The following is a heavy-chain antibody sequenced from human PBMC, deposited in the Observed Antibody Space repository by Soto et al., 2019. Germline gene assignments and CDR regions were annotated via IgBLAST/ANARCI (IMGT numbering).Heavy chain of an antibody. Sequence: SETLSLTCTVSGGSISSDYWSWIRQPPGKGLEWIGFIYYSGSINYNPSFESRVAISVDTSKNQFSLKLSSVTAADTAVYYCARRYGGNFDYWGQGTLVTVSS. CDR2: IYYSGSI. V-gene: IGHV4-59*01. J-gene: IGHJ4*02. D-gene: IGHD1-26*01. CDR1: GGSISSDY. CDR3: ARRYGGNFDY.